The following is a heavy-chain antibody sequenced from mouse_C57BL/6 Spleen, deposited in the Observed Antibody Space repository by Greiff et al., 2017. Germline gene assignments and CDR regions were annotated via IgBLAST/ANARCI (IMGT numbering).Heavy chain of an antibody. CDR3: AKNWGSNYDYFDY. V-gene: IGHV2-5*01. J-gene: IGHJ2*01. Sequence: QVQLQQPGPGLVQPSQSLSITCTVSGFSLTSYGVHWVRQSPGKGLEWLGVIWRGGSTDYNAAVMSRVSITKDNSKSQVFFKMNSLQADDTAIYYCAKNWGSNYDYFDYWGQGTTLTVSS. CDR1: GFSLTSYG. D-gene: IGHD2-5*01. CDR2: IWRGGST.